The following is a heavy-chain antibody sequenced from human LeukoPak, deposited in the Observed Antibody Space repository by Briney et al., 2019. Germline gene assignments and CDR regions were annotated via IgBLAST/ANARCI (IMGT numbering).Heavy chain of an antibody. D-gene: IGHD6-13*01. V-gene: IGHV3-7*01. CDR3: ARETSTWYPMDS. J-gene: IGHJ4*02. Sequence: HPGGSLRLSCAASGFTFSSYWMSWVRQAPGKGLEWVANIKQDGSEKYYVDSLKGRFTISRDTAKNSLYLQINSLRAEDTAVYYCARETSTWYPMDSWGQGTLVTVSS. CDR2: IKQDGSEK. CDR1: GFTFSSYW.